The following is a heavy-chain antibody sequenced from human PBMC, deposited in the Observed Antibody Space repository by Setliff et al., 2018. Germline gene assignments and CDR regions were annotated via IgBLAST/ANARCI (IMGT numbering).Heavy chain of an antibody. CDR2: ITPIFETA. Sequence: SVKVSCKASGGTLSGYAFSWVRQAPGQGLEWVGGITPIFETAHYAQKFQDRVTITADKSTSTVYMELNSLISEDTAVYFCARDSVTLGQLERRGGFRYYDMDVWGQGTTVTVS. J-gene: IGHJ6*02. CDR1: GGTLSGYA. CDR3: ARDSVTLGQLERRGGFRYYDMDV. V-gene: IGHV1-69*06. D-gene: IGHD1-1*01.